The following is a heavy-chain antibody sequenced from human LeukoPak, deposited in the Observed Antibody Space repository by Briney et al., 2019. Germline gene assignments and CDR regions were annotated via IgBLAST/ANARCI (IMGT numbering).Heavy chain of an antibody. D-gene: IGHD2-15*01. V-gene: IGHV1-46*01. Sequence: GASVKVSCKTSGYTFTSSYIHWVRQAPGQGLEWMGIINPSGETINYAQRFRGRVTMTRDTSTSTVYMEVNSLRAEDTAVYYCARYCSGGSCYLEFGAFDIWGQGAMVTVSS. CDR2: INPSGETI. CDR1: GYTFTSSY. J-gene: IGHJ3*02. CDR3: ARYCSGGSCYLEFGAFDI.